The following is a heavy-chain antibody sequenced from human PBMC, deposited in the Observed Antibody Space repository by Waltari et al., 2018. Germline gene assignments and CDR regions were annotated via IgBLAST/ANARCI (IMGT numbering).Heavy chain of an antibody. CDR1: GGSISSGDYY. V-gene: IGHV4-30-4*08. CDR3: ARVPWVGIRYFDWLGGEFDY. Sequence: QVQLQESGPGLVKPSQTLSLTCTVSGGSISSGDYYWSWIRQPPGKGLEWIGYIYYSGSTYYNPSLKSRVTISVDTSKNQFSLKLSSVTAADTAVYYCARVPWVGIRYFDWLGGEFDYWGQGTLVTVSS. CDR2: IYYSGST. D-gene: IGHD3-9*01. J-gene: IGHJ4*02.